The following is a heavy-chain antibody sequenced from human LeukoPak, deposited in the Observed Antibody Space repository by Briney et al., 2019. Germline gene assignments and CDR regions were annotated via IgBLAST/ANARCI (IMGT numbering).Heavy chain of an antibody. D-gene: IGHD1-26*01. CDR1: GFTLSDYY. J-gene: IGHJ4*02. CDR2: ISSSGGSI. V-gene: IGHV3-11*01. CDR3: ASALVGANSFDS. Sequence: RGSLRLSCAASGFTLSDYYMSWIRQAPGKGLDWVSYISSSGGSIFHADSVKGRFTISRDNAKNSLSLQMDSLRAEDTAVYYCASALVGANSFDSWGQGTLVTVSS.